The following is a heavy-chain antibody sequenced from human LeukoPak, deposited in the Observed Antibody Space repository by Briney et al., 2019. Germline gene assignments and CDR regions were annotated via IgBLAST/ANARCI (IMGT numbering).Heavy chain of an antibody. CDR3: ARQADYNVLTGYFKGHLDY. V-gene: IGHV5-51*01. D-gene: IGHD3-9*01. J-gene: IGHJ4*02. Sequence: GESLKISCXGSGYSFNTYWIAWVRQMPGKGLQWMGIIYPGDSDTRYSPSFQGQVTISADESISTAYLHWSSLKASDTAMYYCARQADYNVLTGYFKGHLDYWGQGTLVTVSS. CDR2: IYPGDSDT. CDR1: GYSFNTYW.